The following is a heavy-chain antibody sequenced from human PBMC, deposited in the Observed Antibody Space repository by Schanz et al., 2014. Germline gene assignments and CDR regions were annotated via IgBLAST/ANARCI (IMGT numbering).Heavy chain of an antibody. CDR1: RIIFGTYS. J-gene: IGHJ3*02. V-gene: IGHV3-21*01. CDR3: AGAVATIRADSDDI. CDR2: INSRSNII. D-gene: IGHD5-12*01. Sequence: EVQLVESGGGLVKPGGSLRLSCTASRIIFGTYSMNWIRQTPKGLEWVSSINSRSNIIYYADSVKGRFTISRDNAKNSLYHKMSSLRAEDTAVYYCAGAVATIRADSDDIWGQGTMVAVSS.